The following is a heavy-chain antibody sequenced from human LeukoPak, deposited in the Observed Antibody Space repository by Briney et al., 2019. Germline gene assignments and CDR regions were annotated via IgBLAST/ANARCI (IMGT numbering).Heavy chain of an antibody. J-gene: IGHJ3*02. V-gene: IGHV3-30*03. Sequence: GGSLRLSCAPSGFTFSTFDMHWVRQAPGKGLEWVAVMSYDGSTKYYADSVKGRFTISRDNSKNTLYLQMNSLRAEDTAVYYCARLRELAALHDALDIWGQGTMVTVCS. CDR2: MSYDGSTK. CDR3: ARLRELAALHDALDI. CDR1: GFTFSTFD. D-gene: IGHD5-24*01.